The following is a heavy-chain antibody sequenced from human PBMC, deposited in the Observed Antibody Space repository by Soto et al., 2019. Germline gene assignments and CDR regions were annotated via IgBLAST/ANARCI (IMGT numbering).Heavy chain of an antibody. CDR3: ARGPGTYYGMDV. V-gene: IGHV4-30-4*01. J-gene: IGHJ6*02. CDR1: GGSISIGDYY. D-gene: IGHD3-10*01. Sequence: SETLSLTCTVSGGSISIGDYYWRWIRQPPGKGLEWIGYIYYSGSTYYNPSLKSRVTISVDTSKNQFSLKLSSVTAADTAVYYCARGPGTYYGMDVWGQGTTVTVSS. CDR2: IYYSGST.